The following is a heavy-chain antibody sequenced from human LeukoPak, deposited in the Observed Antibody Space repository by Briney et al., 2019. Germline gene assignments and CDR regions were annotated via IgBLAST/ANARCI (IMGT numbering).Heavy chain of an antibody. D-gene: IGHD3-10*01. CDR2: ISYDGSNK. CDR1: GFTFSSYA. Sequence: PGGSLGLSCAASGFTFSSYAMHWVRQAPGKGLEWVAVISYDGSNKYYADSVKGRFTISRDNSKNTLYLQMNSLRAEDTAVYYCARGAVLLWFGELGPGDAFDIWGQGTMVTVSS. J-gene: IGHJ3*02. V-gene: IGHV3-30-3*01. CDR3: ARGAVLLWFGELGPGDAFDI.